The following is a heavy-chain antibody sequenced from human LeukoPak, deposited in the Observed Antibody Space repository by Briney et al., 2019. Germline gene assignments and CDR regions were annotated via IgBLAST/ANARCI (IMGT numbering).Heavy chain of an antibody. CDR3: ASCLMVRGVISPYY. D-gene: IGHD3-10*01. J-gene: IGHJ4*02. Sequence: GESLKISCKGSGYSFASYWIGWVRQMSGKGLEWMGIIYPGDSDTRYSPSFQGQVTISADKSISTAYLQWSSLKASDTAMYYCASCLMVRGVISPYYWGQGTLVTVSS. CDR2: IYPGDSDT. CDR1: GYSFASYW. V-gene: IGHV5-51*01.